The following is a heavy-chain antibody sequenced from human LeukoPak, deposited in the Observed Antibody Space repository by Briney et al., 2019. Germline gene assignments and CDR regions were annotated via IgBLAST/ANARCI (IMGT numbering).Heavy chain of an antibody. CDR3: ARDREITMVRGVIGGYLDY. V-gene: IGHV1-46*01. D-gene: IGHD3-10*01. CDR1: GYTFTSYY. Sequence: ASVKVSCKASGYTFTSYYMHWVRQAPGQGLEWMGIINPSGGSTSYAQKFQGRVTMTRDTSTSTVYMELSSLRSEDTAVYYCARDREITMVRGVIGGYLDYWGQGTLVTVSS. J-gene: IGHJ4*02. CDR2: INPSGGST.